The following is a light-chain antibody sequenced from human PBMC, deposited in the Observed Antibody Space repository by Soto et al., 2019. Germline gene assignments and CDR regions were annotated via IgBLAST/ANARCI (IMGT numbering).Light chain of an antibody. CDR1: SRDVGAYNY. Sequence: QSVLAQPPSASGSPGQSVTISCTGTSRDVGAYNYVSWYQQHPGKAPKVMIYEVNKRPSGVPDRFSGSKSGNTASLTVSGLQADDEADYYCIAYAGNKKYVCGHGTNVT. J-gene: IGLJ1*01. CDR2: EVN. V-gene: IGLV2-8*01. CDR3: IAYAGNKKYV.